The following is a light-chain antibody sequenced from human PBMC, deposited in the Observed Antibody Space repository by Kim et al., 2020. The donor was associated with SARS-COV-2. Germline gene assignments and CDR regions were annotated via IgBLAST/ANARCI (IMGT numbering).Light chain of an antibody. Sequence: ELTQPPSASGTPGQRVTISCSGSSSNIGSNYVYWYQQLPGTTPKLLIYRNNQRPSGVPDRFSGSKSGTSASLAISGLRSEDEADYYCAAWDDSLSGPVFGGGTQLTVL. V-gene: IGLV1-47*01. CDR1: SSNIGSNY. J-gene: IGLJ2*01. CDR3: AAWDDSLSGPV. CDR2: RNN.